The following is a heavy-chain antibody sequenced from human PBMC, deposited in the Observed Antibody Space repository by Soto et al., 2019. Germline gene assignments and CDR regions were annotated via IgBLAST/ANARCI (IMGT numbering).Heavy chain of an antibody. CDR3: ERIGATSYYDYGMDV. CDR2: IIAIFGTA. Sequence: QVQLVQSGAEVKKPGSSVKVSCKASGGTFSSYAISWVRQAPGQGLEWMGGIIAIFGTANYAQKFQGRVTITADTSTSTAYMELSRLRSEDTAVYYCERIGATSYYDYGMDVWGQGTTVTVSS. J-gene: IGHJ6*02. CDR1: GGTFSSYA. D-gene: IGHD3-10*01. V-gene: IGHV1-69*06.